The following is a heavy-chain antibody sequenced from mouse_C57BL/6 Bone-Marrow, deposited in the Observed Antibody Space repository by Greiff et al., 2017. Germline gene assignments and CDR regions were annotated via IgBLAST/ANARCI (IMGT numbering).Heavy chain of an antibody. Sequence: QVQLQQPGAELVKPGSSVKLSCKASGYTFTSYWMDWVKQRPGQGLEWIGNIYPSDGNTNYNQKFKGKATLTVDTSSSTAYMQLSSLTSEDSAVYYGARDYYGSSWFAFWGRGTRVTVSA. CDR2: IYPSDGNT. CDR3: ARDYYGSSWFAF. J-gene: IGHJ3*01. D-gene: IGHD1-1*01. CDR1: GYTFTSYW. V-gene: IGHV1-61*01.